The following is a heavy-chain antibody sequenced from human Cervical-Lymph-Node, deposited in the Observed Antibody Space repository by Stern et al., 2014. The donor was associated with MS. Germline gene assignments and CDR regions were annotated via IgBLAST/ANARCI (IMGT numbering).Heavy chain of an antibody. CDR3: ARGRGAVLAASYFDY. CDR1: GYTFATFA. V-gene: IGHV1-3*01. CDR2: IAASNGNT. Sequence: QVQLVQSGAEVKKPGASVKVSCKASGYTFATFAVHWVRQAPGQRLEWMGWIAASNGNTKYSQKFQDRLTFTRDTSANTVYMELSSLRSEDTAVYFCARGRGAVLAASYFDYWGQGTLLTVSS. J-gene: IGHJ4*02. D-gene: IGHD2-15*01.